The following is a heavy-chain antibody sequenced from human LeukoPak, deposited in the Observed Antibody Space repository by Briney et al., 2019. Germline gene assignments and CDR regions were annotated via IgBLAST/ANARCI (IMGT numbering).Heavy chain of an antibody. J-gene: IGHJ4*02. CDR2: INPNSGDT. Sequence: ASVTVSCKASGYTFTGYYIHWVRQAPGQGLEWMGWINPNSGDTNYAQKFQGRVTMTRDTSISTAYVDLSRLISDDTAVYYCARLPLNLQDYWGQGTLVTVSS. CDR3: ARLPLNLQDY. V-gene: IGHV1-2*02. CDR1: GYTFTGYY.